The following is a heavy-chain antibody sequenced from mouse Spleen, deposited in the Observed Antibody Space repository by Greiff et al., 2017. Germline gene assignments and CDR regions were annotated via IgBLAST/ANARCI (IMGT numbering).Heavy chain of an antibody. CDR1: GYTFTDYY. J-gene: IGHJ2*01. D-gene: IGHD1-1*01. CDR3: ARWVYYGSSSDY. Sequence: QVQLQQSGAELVRPGASVKLSCKASGYTFTDYYINWVKQRPGQGLEWIARIYPGSGNTYYNEKFKGKATLTAEKSSSTAYMQLSSLTSEDSAVYFCARWVYYGSSSDYWGQGTTLTVSS. CDR2: IYPGSGNT. V-gene: IGHV1-76*01.